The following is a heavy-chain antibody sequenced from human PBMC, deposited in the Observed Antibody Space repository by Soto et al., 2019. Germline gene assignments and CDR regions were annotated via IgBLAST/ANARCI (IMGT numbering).Heavy chain of an antibody. CDR3: ARANRVVAAIPGGYYYYYMDV. J-gene: IGHJ6*03. CDR1: GYTFTSYD. CDR2: MNPNSGNT. V-gene: IGHV1-8*01. D-gene: IGHD2-15*01. Sequence: ASVKVSCKASGYTFTSYDINWVRQATGQGLEWMGWMNPNSGNTGYAQKFQGRVTMTRNTSISTAYMELSSLRSEDTAVYYCARANRVVAAIPGGYYYYYMDVWRKATTVTVSS.